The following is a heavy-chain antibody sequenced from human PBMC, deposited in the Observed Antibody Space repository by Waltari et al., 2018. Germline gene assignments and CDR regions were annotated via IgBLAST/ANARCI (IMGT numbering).Heavy chain of an antibody. CDR2: SRSSSSDI. V-gene: IGHV3-21*01. CDR1: GFTFSSYS. J-gene: IGHJ4*02. Sequence: EVQLVESGGGLVKPGGSLRLSCAASGFTFSSYSMNWVRQAPGKGLEGVSSSRSSSSDIYYADSVKGRFTIASDNARNSLYLQMNSLRAEDTAVYYCARTEYSSSPAVDYWGQGTLVTVSS. D-gene: IGHD6-6*01. CDR3: ARTEYSSSPAVDY.